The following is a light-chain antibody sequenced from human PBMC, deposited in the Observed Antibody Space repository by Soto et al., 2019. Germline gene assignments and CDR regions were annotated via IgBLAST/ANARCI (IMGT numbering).Light chain of an antibody. Sequence: QSALTQPATVSGSPGQSITITCTGTSSDVGGYNYVSWSQQHPGKAPQLMIYEVSKRPSGVSNRFSGSKSGNTASLTISGLQADDEADYYCSSYTSSSTYVFGTGTKLTVL. V-gene: IGLV2-14*01. CDR2: EVS. J-gene: IGLJ1*01. CDR1: SSDVGGYNY. CDR3: SSYTSSSTYV.